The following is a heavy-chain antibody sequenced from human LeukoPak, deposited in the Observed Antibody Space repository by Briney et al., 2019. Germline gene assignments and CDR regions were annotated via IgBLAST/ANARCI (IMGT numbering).Heavy chain of an antibody. D-gene: IGHD3-16*01. CDR2: IYYSGYT. V-gene: IGHV4-39*01. Sequence: SETLSLTCSVSGGSISSSSYYWGWIRQPPGKGLEWIGSIYYSGYTYYNPSLKSRVTISVDTSKNQFSLKLSSVTAADTAVYYCARPKGGGLDAFDIWGQGTMVTVSS. CDR3: ARPKGGGLDAFDI. J-gene: IGHJ3*02. CDR1: GGSISSSSYY.